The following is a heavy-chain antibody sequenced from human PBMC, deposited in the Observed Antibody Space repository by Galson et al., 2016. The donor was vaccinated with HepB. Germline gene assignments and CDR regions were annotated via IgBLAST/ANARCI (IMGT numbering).Heavy chain of an antibody. V-gene: IGHV3-7*01. D-gene: IGHD6-6*01. J-gene: IGHJ2*01. CDR3: AKDSSSAL. CDR1: GFTFSSNW. CDR2: IKPDGREK. Sequence: SLRLSCAASGFTFSSNWMGWVRQSPGKGLEWVANIKPDGREKYYVDSVKGRFTISRDNAKNSLFLQMNSLRAEDTAVYYCAKDSSSALWGRGSLVTVSS.